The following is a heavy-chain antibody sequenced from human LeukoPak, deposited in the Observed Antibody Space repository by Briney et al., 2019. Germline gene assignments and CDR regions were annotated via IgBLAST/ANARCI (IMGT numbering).Heavy chain of an antibody. Sequence: PSETLSLTCTVSGGSISSSSYYWGWIRQPPGKGLEWIGSIYYSGSTYYNPSLKSRVTISVDTSKNQFSLKLSSVTAADTAVYYCARDDTIVGKKGFDPWGQGTLVTVSS. D-gene: IGHD3-22*01. CDR1: GGSISSSSYY. CDR3: ARDDTIVGKKGFDP. V-gene: IGHV4-39*07. CDR2: IYYSGST. J-gene: IGHJ5*02.